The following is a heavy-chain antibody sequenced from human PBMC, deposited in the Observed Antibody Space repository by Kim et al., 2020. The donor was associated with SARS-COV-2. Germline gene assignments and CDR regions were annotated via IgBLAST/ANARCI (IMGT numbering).Heavy chain of an antibody. CDR3: ARNFDY. CDR2: RSQWYK. Sequence: RSQWYKEYAVSIESQQTNNPDTSKNQFSLQLNSVTPEDTAVYYCARNFDYWGQGTLVTVSS. V-gene: IGHV6-1*01. J-gene: IGHJ4*02.